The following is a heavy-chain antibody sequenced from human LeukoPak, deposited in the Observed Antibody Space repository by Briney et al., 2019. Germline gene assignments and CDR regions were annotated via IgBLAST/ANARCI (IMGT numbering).Heavy chain of an antibody. CDR1: GGSFSGYY. CDR2: IYHSGST. CDR3: ARGPRIAVAGTRAYFDY. D-gene: IGHD6-19*01. V-gene: IGHV4-34*01. J-gene: IGHJ4*02. Sequence: SETLSLTCAVYGGSFSGYYWSWIRQPPGKGLEWIGEIYHSGSTNYNPTLKSRVTISVDTSKNQFSLKLSSVTAADTAVYYCARGPRIAVAGTRAYFDYWGQGTLVTVSS.